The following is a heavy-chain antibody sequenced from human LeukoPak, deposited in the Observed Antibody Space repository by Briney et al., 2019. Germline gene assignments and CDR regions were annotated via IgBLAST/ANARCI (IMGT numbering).Heavy chain of an antibody. V-gene: IGHV4-34*01. J-gene: IGHJ4*02. CDR2: INHSGST. Sequence: SETLSLTCAVYGGSFSGYYWSWIRQPPGKGLEWIGEINHSGSTNYNPSLKSRVTISVDTSKNQFSLKLSSVTAADTAVYYCARGTGNITMVRGAAFDYWGQGTLVTVSS. CDR1: GGSFSGYY. CDR3: ARGTGNITMVRGAAFDY. D-gene: IGHD3-10*01.